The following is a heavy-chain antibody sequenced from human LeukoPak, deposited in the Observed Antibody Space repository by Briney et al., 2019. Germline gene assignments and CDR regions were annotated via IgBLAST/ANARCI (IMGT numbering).Heavy chain of an antibody. CDR2: INAGNGNT. J-gene: IGHJ6*04. V-gene: IGHV1-3*01. D-gene: IGHD6-25*01. CDR3: ASGYLAATDYYYYGMDV. CDR1: GYTFTSYA. Sequence: ASVKVPCKASGYTFTSYAMHWVRQAPGQRLEWMGWINAGNGNTKYSQKFQGRVTITRDTSASTAYMELSSLRSEDTAVYYCASGYLAATDYYYYGMDVWGKGTTVTVSS.